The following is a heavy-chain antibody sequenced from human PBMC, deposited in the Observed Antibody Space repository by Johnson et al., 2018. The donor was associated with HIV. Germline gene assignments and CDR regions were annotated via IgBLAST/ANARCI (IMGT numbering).Heavy chain of an antibody. D-gene: IGHD5-18*01. J-gene: IGHJ3*02. CDR1: GFTFDDYG. CDR2: ISSSGSII. Sequence: VQLVESGGGVVRPGGSLRLSCAAPGFTFDDYGMSWVRQAPGKGLEWVSYISSSGSIIYYGDSVKGRFTISRDNAKNSLYLQMNRLRAEDTAVYYCAKDRVDTAMVANAFDIWGQGTMVTVSS. CDR3: AKDRVDTAMVANAFDI. V-gene: IGHV3-48*04.